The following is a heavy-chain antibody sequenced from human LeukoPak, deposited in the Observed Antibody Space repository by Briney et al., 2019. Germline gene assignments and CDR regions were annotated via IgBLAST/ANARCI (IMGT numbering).Heavy chain of an antibody. CDR3: AGLIVGEYSSSDY. D-gene: IGHD6-13*01. J-gene: IGHJ4*02. CDR2: IYYSGST. V-gene: IGHV4-39*07. Sequence: PSETLSLTCTVSGGSISSYYWGWIRQPPGKGLEWIGSIYYSGSTYYNPSLKSRVTISVDTSKNQFSLKLSSVTAADTAVYYCAGLIVGEYSSSDYWGQGTLVTVSS. CDR1: GGSISSYY.